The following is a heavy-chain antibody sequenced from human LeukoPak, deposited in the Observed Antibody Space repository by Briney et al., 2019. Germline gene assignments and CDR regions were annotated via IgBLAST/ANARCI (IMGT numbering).Heavy chain of an antibody. CDR2: INHDGSDK. Sequence: GGSLRLSCEVSEFTFTNYWMTWVRQASGKGLEWVATINHDGSDKYYVDSVKGRFTISRDNAKNSLFLEMNSLRVEDTAVYYCARALGFRFDPWGQGTLVTVSS. V-gene: IGHV3-7*01. CDR3: ARALGFRFDP. CDR1: EFTFTNYW. J-gene: IGHJ5*02. D-gene: IGHD2-15*01.